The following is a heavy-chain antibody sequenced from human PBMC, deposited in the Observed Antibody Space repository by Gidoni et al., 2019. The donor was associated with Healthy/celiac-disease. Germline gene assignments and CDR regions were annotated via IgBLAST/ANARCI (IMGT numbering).Heavy chain of an antibody. Sequence: QLQLQESGPGLVKPSETLSLTCTVSGGSISSSSYYWGWIRQPPGKGLEWIGSIYYSGSTYYNPSLKSRVTISVDTSKNQFSLKLSSVTAADTAVYYCARDTVGATWNWFDPWGQGTLVTVSS. CDR2: IYYSGST. CDR3: ARDTVGATWNWFDP. V-gene: IGHV4-39*07. J-gene: IGHJ5*02. D-gene: IGHD1-26*01. CDR1: GGSISSSSYY.